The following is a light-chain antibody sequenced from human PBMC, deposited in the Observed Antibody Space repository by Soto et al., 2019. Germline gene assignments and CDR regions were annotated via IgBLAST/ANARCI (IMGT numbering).Light chain of an antibody. CDR2: AAS. CDR1: QGISNS. CDR3: QEHSSFAFS. Sequence: DIQMTQSPSFLSESVGDRVTITCRASQGISNSLAWYHHKPGKVPKLLIYAASTLHSGVPSRFSGSGSGTDIMLTISSLQPEDVAFSYCQEHSSFAFSFRGGIKAEIK. V-gene: IGKV1-27*01. J-gene: IGKJ4*01.